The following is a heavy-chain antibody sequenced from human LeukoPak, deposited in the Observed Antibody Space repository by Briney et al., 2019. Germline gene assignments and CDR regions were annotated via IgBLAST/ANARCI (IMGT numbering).Heavy chain of an antibody. CDR3: PSGQRELY. D-gene: IGHD1-7*01. Sequence: GGSLRLSCAASGFTFSSYSMNWVRQAPGKGLEWVSSISTSSSYIYYEDSVTGRFNVSRDNAKNSLYLQMNSLRVEDTAVYYCPSGQRELYWGQGSLVTVSS. J-gene: IGHJ4*02. V-gene: IGHV3-21*01. CDR2: ISTSSSYI. CDR1: GFTFSSYS.